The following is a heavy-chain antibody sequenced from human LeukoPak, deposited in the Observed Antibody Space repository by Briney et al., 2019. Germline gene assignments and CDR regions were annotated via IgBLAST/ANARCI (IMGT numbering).Heavy chain of an antibody. V-gene: IGHV3-23*01. D-gene: IGHD6-13*01. J-gene: IGHJ4*02. CDR1: GFTFSSYA. CDR2: ISGSGGST. Sequence: PGGSLRLSCAASGFTFSSYAMSWVRQAPGKGLEWVSAISGSGGSTYYADSVKGRFTISRDNSKNTLYLQMNSLRAEGTAVYYCAKPPYSSSWYQDYWGQGTLVTVSS. CDR3: AKPPYSSSWYQDY.